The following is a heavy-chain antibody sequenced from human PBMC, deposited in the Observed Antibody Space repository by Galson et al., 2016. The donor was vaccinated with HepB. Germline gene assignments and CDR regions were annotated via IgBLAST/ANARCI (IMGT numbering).Heavy chain of an antibody. CDR3: ATTRKRGLKNFNY. J-gene: IGHJ4*02. CDR1: GFTFTDYY. V-gene: IGHV3-11*01. Sequence: SLRLSCAASGFTFTDYYMSWIRQAPGKGLEWLSYISTSGSVIDYAHPVKGRFTITRDNAKNSLFLQMNSLTAEDTADYYCATTRKRGLKNFNYWGQGALGTFSS. D-gene: IGHD5-24*01. CDR2: ISTSGSVI.